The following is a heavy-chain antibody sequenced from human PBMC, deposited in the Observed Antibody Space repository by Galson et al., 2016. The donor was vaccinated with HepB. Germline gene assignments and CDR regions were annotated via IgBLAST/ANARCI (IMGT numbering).Heavy chain of an antibody. V-gene: IGHV3-30*18. J-gene: IGHJ4*02. Sequence: SLRLSCAASGFTFSSYGMHWVRQAPGKGLEWVAVVSYDGGIKYYADSVKGRFTISRDNSKNTLFLQMNSLRAEDTALYYCAKDRWTGQLLPHGFDYWGQGTLVTVSS. CDR3: AKDRWTGQLLPHGFDY. CDR2: VSYDGGIK. CDR1: GFTFSSYG. D-gene: IGHD6-6*01.